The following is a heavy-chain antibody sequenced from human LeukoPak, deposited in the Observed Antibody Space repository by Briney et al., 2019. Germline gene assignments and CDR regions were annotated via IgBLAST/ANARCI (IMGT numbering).Heavy chain of an antibody. CDR1: TFTFSNYA. V-gene: IGHV3-23*01. CDR3: SGYYGMDV. J-gene: IGHJ6*04. Sequence: GGSLRLSCAASTFTFSNYAMNWVRQAPGKGLEWVSGISGSGTGTHYADSVKGRFTISRDNSKNTLYLQMNSLRAEDTAVYYCSGYYGMDVWGKGTTVTVSS. CDR2: ISGSGTGT.